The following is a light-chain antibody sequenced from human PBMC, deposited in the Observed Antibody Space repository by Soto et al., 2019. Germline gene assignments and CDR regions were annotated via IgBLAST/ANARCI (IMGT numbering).Light chain of an antibody. CDR1: SSDFGTFNL. J-gene: IGLJ3*02. Sequence: QSALAQPASVSGSPGQSITFSCTGASSDFGTFNLVSWYQQYPGKAPKLIIYEVNKRPPGISNRFSGSKSGNTASLTISGLQAEDEADYYCCSHPGSRWVFGGGTKLTVL. CDR3: CSHPGSRWV. CDR2: EVN. V-gene: IGLV2-23*02.